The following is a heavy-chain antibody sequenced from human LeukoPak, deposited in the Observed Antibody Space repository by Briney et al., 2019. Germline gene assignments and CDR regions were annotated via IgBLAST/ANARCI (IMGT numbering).Heavy chain of an antibody. Sequence: SETLSHTCTVSGGSISGYFWNWIRQPAGKGLEWIGRIYTSGSTTYNPSLKSRVTMSVDTAKNQLSLKLSSVTAADTAAYYCARVMVVATTLAWLDPWGQGTLVTVSS. D-gene: IGHD2-15*01. V-gene: IGHV4-4*07. CDR1: GGSISGYF. CDR2: IYTSGST. J-gene: IGHJ5*02. CDR3: ARVMVVATTLAWLDP.